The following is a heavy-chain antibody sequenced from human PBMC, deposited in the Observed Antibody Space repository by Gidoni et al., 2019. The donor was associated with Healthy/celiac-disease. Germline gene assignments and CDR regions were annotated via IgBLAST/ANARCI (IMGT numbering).Heavy chain of an antibody. CDR2: ISYDGSNK. D-gene: IGHD1-20*01. CDR3: AKGGGSGTYNWNDREDYFDY. J-gene: IGHJ4*02. V-gene: IGHV3-30*18. CDR1: GFTFSSYG. Sequence: QVQLVESGGGVVQPGRSLRLSCAASGFTFSSYGMHWVRQAPGKGLEWVAVISYDGSNKYYADSVKGRFTISRDNSKNTLYLQMNSLRAEDTAVYYWAKGGGSGTYNWNDREDYFDYWGQGTLVTVSS.